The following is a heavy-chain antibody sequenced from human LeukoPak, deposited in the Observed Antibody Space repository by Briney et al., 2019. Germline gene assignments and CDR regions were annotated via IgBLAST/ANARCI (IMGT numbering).Heavy chain of an antibody. CDR1: GFTFSSYA. CDR3: AKGTVRYFDSRNWFDP. J-gene: IGHJ5*02. CDR2: ISGSGGST. D-gene: IGHD3-9*01. V-gene: IGHV3-23*01. Sequence: GGSLRLSCAASGFTFSSYAMSWVRQAPGKGLEWVSAISGSGGSTYYADSVKGRFTISRDNSKNTLYLQMNSLRAEDTAVYYCAKGTVRYFDSRNWFDPWSQGTLVTVSS.